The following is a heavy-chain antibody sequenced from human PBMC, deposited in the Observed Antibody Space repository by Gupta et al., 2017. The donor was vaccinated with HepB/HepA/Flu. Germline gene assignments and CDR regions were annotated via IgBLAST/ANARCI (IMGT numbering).Heavy chain of an antibody. CDR3: ARAMEVLLWFGELSHYYGMDV. D-gene: IGHD3-10*01. Sequence: QVQLVQSGAEVKKPGASVKVSCKASGYTFTGYYMHWVRQAPGQGLEWMGWINPNSGGTNYAQKFQGWVTMTRDTSISTAYMELSRLRSDDTAVYYCARAMEVLLWFGELSHYYGMDVWGQGTTVTVSS. V-gene: IGHV1-2*04. J-gene: IGHJ6*02. CDR2: INPNSGGT. CDR1: GYTFTGYY.